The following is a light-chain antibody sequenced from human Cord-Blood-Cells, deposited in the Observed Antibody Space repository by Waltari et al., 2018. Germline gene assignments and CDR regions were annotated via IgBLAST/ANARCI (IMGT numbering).Light chain of an antibody. CDR2: DAA. CDR3: QQRSNWPPIT. Sequence: EIVLTQSPATLSLSPGERATLSCRASQSVSSYLAWYQQKPGQAPRLLIYDAANRATGIPARFSGRVSGTDFTLTISSLEPEDFAVYYCQQRSNWPPITFGQGTRLEIK. V-gene: IGKV3-11*01. CDR1: QSVSSY. J-gene: IGKJ5*01.